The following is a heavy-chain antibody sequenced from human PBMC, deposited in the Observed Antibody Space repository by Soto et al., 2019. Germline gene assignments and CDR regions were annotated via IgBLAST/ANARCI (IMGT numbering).Heavy chain of an antibody. Sequence: QVQLVESGGGVVQPGRSLRLSCAASGFTFSSYGMHWVRQAPGKGLEWVAVISYDGSNKYYADSVKGRFTISRDNSKNTLYLQMNSLRAEDTAVYYCAGYNHKTDAFDIWGQGTMVTVSS. CDR3: AGYNHKTDAFDI. J-gene: IGHJ3*02. D-gene: IGHD3-10*01. CDR2: ISYDGSNK. V-gene: IGHV3-30*03. CDR1: GFTFSSYG.